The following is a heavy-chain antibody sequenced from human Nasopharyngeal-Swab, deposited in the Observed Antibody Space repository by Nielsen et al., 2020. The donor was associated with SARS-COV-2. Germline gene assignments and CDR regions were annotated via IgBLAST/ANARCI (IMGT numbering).Heavy chain of an antibody. D-gene: IGHD3-16*01. CDR1: GFAFSSYG. V-gene: IGHV3-30*18. J-gene: IGHJ6*02. Sequence: GGSLRLSCAASGFAFSSYGMHWVRQAPGKGLEWVAVISYDGSNKYYADSVKGRFAISRDNSKNTLYLQMNSLRAEDTAVYYCAEDWASYGMDVWGQGTTVTVSS. CDR3: AEDWASYGMDV. CDR2: ISYDGSNK.